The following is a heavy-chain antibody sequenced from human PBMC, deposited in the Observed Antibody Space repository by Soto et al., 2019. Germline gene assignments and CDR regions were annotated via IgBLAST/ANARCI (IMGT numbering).Heavy chain of an antibody. CDR3: ARVLGYGDYDSWFDP. V-gene: IGHV1-69*11. CDR2: IIPFIGTA. Sequence: SVKVSCKASGGTFSSYAISWVRQAPGQGLEWMGRIIPFIGTANYAQKFQGRVTITADESTSTAYMELSSLRSEDTAVYYCARVLGYGDYDSWFDPWGQGTLVTVSS. D-gene: IGHD4-17*01. CDR1: GGTFSSYA. J-gene: IGHJ5*02.